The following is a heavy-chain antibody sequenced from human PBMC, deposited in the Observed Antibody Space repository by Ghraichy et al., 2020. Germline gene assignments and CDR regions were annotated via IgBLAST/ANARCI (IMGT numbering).Heavy chain of an antibody. V-gene: IGHV4-34*01. Sequence: SETLSLTCAVYGGSFSGYYWSWIRQPPGKGLEWIGEINHSGSTNYNPSLKSRVTISVDTSKNQFSLKLSSVTAADTAVYYCARGTGPTTGTTFDIWGQGTMVTVSS. J-gene: IGHJ3*02. D-gene: IGHD1-1*01. CDR2: INHSGST. CDR1: GGSFSGYY. CDR3: ARGTGPTTGTTFDI.